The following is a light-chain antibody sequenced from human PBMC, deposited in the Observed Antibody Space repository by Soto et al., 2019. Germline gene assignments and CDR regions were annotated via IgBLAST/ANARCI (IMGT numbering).Light chain of an antibody. CDR3: CSYAGSSTLV. J-gene: IGLJ2*01. CDR2: EDS. CDR1: SSDVGSYNL. V-gene: IGLV2-23*01. Sequence: QSALTQPASVSGSPGQSITISCTGTSSDVGSYNLVSWYQQNPGKAPKLMIYEDSKRPSGVSNRFSGSKSGNTASLTISGLQAEDEADYYCCSYAGSSTLVFGGGTKLTVL.